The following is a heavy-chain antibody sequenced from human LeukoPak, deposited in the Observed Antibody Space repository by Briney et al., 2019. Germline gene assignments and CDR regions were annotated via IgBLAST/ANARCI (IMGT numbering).Heavy chain of an antibody. CDR3: ARDAPDYGGKSYYYYMDV. V-gene: IGHV1-2*02. Sequence: ASVKVSCKASGYTFTGYYMHWVRQAPGQGLEWMGWINPNSGGTNYAQKFQGRVTMTRDTSISTAYMELSRLRSDDTAVYYCARDAPDYGGKSYYYYMDVWGKGTTVTVSS. CDR2: INPNSGGT. D-gene: IGHD4-23*01. J-gene: IGHJ6*03. CDR1: GYTFTGYY.